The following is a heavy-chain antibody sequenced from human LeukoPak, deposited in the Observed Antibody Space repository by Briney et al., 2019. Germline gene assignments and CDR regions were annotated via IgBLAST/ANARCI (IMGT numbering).Heavy chain of an antibody. V-gene: IGHV4-34*01. CDR1: GGSFSGYY. CDR3: ARVRRRYFDL. J-gene: IGHJ2*01. D-gene: IGHD3-10*01. Sequence: SETLSLTCAVYGGSFSGYYWSWIRQPPGKGLEWIGEINHSGSTNYNPSLKSRVTISVDTSKNQFSLKLSSVTAADTAVYYCARVRRRYFDLWGRGTLVTVSS. CDR2: INHSGST.